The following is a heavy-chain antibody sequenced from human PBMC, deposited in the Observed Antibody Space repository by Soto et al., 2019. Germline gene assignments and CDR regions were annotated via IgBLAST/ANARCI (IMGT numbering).Heavy chain of an antibody. CDR3: VRVGPSFHYYYGLDV. V-gene: IGHV4-4*07. CDR1: DGSISNYY. D-gene: IGHD3-16*01. Sequence: SETLSLTCTVSDGSISNYYWSWIRQPAGKRLEWIGRFSTSGTTNYNPSLKSRVTMSIDTSQNQFSLKLSSVTAADTAVYYCVRVGPSFHYYYGLDVWGQGTTVTVSS. J-gene: IGHJ6*02. CDR2: FSTSGTT.